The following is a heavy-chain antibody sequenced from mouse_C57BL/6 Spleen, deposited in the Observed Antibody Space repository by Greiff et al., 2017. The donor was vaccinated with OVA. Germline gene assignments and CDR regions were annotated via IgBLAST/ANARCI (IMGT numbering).Heavy chain of an antibody. CDR3: ARGGNYFAY. J-gene: IGHJ3*01. CDR1: GFTFSDYG. V-gene: IGHV5-17*01. CDR2: ISSGSSTI. D-gene: IGHD2-1*01. Sequence: EVKLMESGGGLVKPGGSLKLSCAASGFTFSDYGMHWVRQAPEKGLEWVAYISSGSSTIYYADTVKGRFTIARDNAKNTLFLQMTSLRSEDTAMYYCARGGNYFAYWGQGTLVTVSA.